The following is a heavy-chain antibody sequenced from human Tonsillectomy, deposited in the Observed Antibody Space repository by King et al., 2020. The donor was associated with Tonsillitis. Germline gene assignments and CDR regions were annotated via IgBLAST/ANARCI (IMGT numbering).Heavy chain of an antibody. V-gene: IGHV3-30*03. CDR2: IGDDGSNI. J-gene: IGHJ1*01. Sequence: VQLVESGGGVVQPGRSLRLSCAASGFNFSNYGMHWVRQAPGKGLEWVAVIGDDGSNIHYANSVKGRFTSSRDNFKNTLFLEMKSLRPEDTALYFCARKPLLKEGGQGTPVTVSS. CDR3: ARKPLLKE. CDR1: GFNFSNYG.